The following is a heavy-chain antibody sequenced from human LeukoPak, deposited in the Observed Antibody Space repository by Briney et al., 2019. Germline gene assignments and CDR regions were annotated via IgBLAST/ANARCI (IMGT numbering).Heavy chain of an antibody. CDR3: ASLLGKDFRLFDY. D-gene: IGHD2-15*01. J-gene: IGHJ4*02. V-gene: IGHV3-30-3*01. CDR1: GFTLSSFT. CDR2: ISNDGVNK. Sequence: GGSLRLSCTASGFTLSSFTMHWVRQAPGMGLEWVALISNDGVNKYYADSVKGRFTISRDNSKSTLSLQMNSLRAEDTTVYYCASLLGKDFRLFDYWGQGTLVTVSS.